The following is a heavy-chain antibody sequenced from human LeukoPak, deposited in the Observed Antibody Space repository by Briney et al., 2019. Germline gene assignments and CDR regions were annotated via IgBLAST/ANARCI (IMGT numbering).Heavy chain of an antibody. V-gene: IGHV3-21*04. D-gene: IGHD2/OR15-2a*01. Sequence: GGSLGLSCAASGFIFSDYTINWVRQAPGKGLEWVSSISRRTSYTYYDDSVKGRFTVSRDNSKNTVYLQMNSLRAEDTAVYYCAKDQYRDYFRGADYWGQGTLVTVSS. J-gene: IGHJ4*02. CDR3: AKDQYRDYFRGADY. CDR2: ISRRTSYT. CDR1: GFIFSDYT.